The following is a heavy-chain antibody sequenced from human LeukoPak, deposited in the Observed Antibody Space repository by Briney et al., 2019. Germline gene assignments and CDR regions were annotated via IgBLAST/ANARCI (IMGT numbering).Heavy chain of an antibody. CDR3: AREGYYDTSASGAFDI. V-gene: IGHV4-39*07. Sequence: SETLSLTCTVSGGSISRYYWGWIRQPPWKGLEWIGSIYYSGRTYYNPSLKSRVTISVDTSKNQFSLRLSSVTAADTAVYYCAREGYYDTSASGAFDIWGQGTMVTVSS. CDR1: GGSISRYY. J-gene: IGHJ3*02. D-gene: IGHD3-22*01. CDR2: IYYSGRT.